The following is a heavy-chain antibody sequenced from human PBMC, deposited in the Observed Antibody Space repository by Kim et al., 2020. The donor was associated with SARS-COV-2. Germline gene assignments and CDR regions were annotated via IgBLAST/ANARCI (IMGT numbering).Heavy chain of an antibody. J-gene: IGHJ4*02. Sequence: ASVKVSCKASGYTFTSYYMHWVRQAPGQGLEWMGIINPSGGSTSYAQKFQGRVTMTRDTSTSTVYMELSSLRSEDTAVYYCARDHRGAYGDYGFDYWGQGTLVTVSS. CDR2: INPSGGST. D-gene: IGHD4-17*01. CDR1: GYTFTSYY. CDR3: ARDHRGAYGDYGFDY. V-gene: IGHV1-46*01.